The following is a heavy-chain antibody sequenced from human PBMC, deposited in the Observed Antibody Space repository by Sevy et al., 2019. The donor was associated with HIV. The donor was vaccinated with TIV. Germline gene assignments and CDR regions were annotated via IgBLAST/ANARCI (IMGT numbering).Heavy chain of an antibody. J-gene: IGHJ4*02. CDR3: ARATYYSDSSGSFDY. D-gene: IGHD3-22*01. Sequence: SETLSLTCTFSGGSISSYYWSWIRQPPGKGLEWIGYMHNSGNTNYNPSLKSRVMISIDTSKNQFSLKLSSVTAADTAVYYCARATYYSDSSGSFDYWGQGILVTVSS. V-gene: IGHV4-59*01. CDR2: MHNSGNT. CDR1: GGSISSYY.